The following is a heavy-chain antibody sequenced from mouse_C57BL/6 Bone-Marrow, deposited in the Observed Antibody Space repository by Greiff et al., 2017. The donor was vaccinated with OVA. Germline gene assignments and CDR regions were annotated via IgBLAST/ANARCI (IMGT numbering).Heavy chain of an antibody. CDR1: GYAFSSSW. J-gene: IGHJ2*01. CDR2: IYPGDGDT. Sequence: QVQLKESGPELVKPGASVKISCKASGYAFSSSWMNWVKQRPGKGLEWIGRIYPGDGDTNYNGKFKGKATLTADKSSSTAYLQLSSLTSEDSAVYFCARERGYYGLFDDWGQGTTLTVSS. D-gene: IGHD1-2*01. V-gene: IGHV1-82*01. CDR3: ARERGYYGLFDD.